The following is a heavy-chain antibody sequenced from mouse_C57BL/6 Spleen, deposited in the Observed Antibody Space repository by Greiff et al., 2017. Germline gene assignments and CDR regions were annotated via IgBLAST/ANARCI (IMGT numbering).Heavy chain of an antibody. V-gene: IGHV1-15*01. J-gene: IGHJ2*01. CDR3: TRSYGSSYD. D-gene: IGHD1-1*01. CDR2: IDPETGGT. CDR1: GYTFTDYE. Sequence: VKLVESGAELVRPGASVTLSCKASGYTFTDYEMHWVKQTPVHGLEWIGAIDPETGGTAYNQKFKGKAILTADKSSSTAYMELRSLTSEDSAVYYCTRSYGSSYDWGQGTTLTVSS.